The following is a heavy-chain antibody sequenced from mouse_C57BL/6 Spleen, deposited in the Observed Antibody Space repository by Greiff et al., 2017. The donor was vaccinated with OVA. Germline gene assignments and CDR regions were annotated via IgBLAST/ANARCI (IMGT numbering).Heavy chain of an antibody. CDR3: ARVGDYDGDAMDY. CDR2: INYDGSST. V-gene: IGHV5-16*01. D-gene: IGHD2-4*01. J-gene: IGHJ4*01. CDR1: GFTFSDYY. Sequence: DVQLQESEGGLVQPGSSMKLSCTASGFTFSDYYMAWVRQVPEKGLEWVANINYDGSSTYYLDSLKSRFIISRDNAKNILYLQMSSLKSEDTATYYCARVGDYDGDAMDYWGQGTSVTVSS.